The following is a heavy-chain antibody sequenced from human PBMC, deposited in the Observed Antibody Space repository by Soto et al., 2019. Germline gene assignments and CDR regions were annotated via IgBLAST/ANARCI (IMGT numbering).Heavy chain of an antibody. CDR3: ARGERQQQRDY. J-gene: IGHJ4*02. Sequence: PSETLSLTCVVAGDSSSSSKWWSWVRQPPGKGLEWIGEIYHSGSTNYNPSLKSRVIISVDKSKNQFSLKLSSVTDADTAVYYCARGERQQQRDYWGQGTLVTVSS. CDR2: IYHSGST. V-gene: IGHV4-4*02. D-gene: IGHD6-25*01. CDR1: GDSSSSSKW.